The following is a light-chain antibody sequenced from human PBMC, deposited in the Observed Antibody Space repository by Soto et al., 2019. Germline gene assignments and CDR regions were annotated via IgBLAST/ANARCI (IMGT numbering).Light chain of an antibody. J-gene: IGLJ1*01. CDR1: SSNIGKND. Sequence: QSVLTQPPSVSGAPRQRVTISCSGRSSNIGKNDVSWYQQLPGKAPKLLIYYDDLLPSGVSDRFSGSKSGTSASMAISGLQCEDESDYYCSAWDDSLNGFYVFGTGTKVTVL. V-gene: IGLV1-36*01. CDR3: SAWDDSLNGFYV. CDR2: YDD.